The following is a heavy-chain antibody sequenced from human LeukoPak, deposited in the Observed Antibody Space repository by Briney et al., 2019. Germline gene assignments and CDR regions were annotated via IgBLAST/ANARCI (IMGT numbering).Heavy chain of an antibody. Sequence: SETLSLICAVSGGYISAYYWNWIRQPPGKGLEWIGYIFTGSTTYNPPLKRQVTISVDTSKNQFSLKLSSVTAADTAVYYCARRLRTYFDYWGQGSLVTVSS. CDR2: IFTGST. J-gene: IGHJ4*02. CDR1: GGYISAYY. V-gene: IGHV4-4*09. CDR3: ARRLRTYFDY.